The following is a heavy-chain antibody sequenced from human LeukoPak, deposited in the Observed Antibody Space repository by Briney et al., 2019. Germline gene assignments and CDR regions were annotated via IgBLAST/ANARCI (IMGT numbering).Heavy chain of an antibody. CDR1: GGTFSSYA. CDR3: AKIYYGSGPYFDY. CDR2: IIPILGIA. Sequence: ASVKVSCKASGGTFSSYAISWVRQAPGQGLEWMGRIIPILGIANYAQKFQGRVTITADKSTSTAYMELSSLRSEDTAVYYCAKIYYGSGPYFDYWGQGTLVTVSP. D-gene: IGHD3-10*01. V-gene: IGHV1-69*04. J-gene: IGHJ4*02.